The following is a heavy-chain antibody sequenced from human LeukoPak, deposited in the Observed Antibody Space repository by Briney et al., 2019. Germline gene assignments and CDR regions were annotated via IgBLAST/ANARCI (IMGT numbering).Heavy chain of an antibody. D-gene: IGHD2/OR15-2a*01. J-gene: IGHJ6*03. V-gene: IGHV4-61*02. CDR1: GGSISSGSYY. CDR3: ARDHLDYFDYYYMDV. Sequence: SETLSLTCTVSGGSISSGSYYWSWIRQPAGKGLEWTGRIYTSGSTNYNPPLKSRVTISVDTSKNQFSLKLSSVTAADTAVYYCARDHLDYFDYYYMDVWGKGTTVTVSS. CDR2: IYTSGST.